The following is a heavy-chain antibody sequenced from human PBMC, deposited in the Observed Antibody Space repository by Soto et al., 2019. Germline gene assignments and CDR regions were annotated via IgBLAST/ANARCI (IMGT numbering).Heavy chain of an antibody. CDR1: GFTLSGRS. D-gene: IGHD3-10*01. V-gene: IGHV3-74*01. CDR2: IDNAGTDS. Sequence: EVQLVESGGGLVQPGGSLRLSCAASGFTLSGRSMHWVRQAPGKGLVWVSGIDNAGTDSTYADSVKGRFTSSRDNAKNMLYLQMNSLRVEVTAVYYCSRGWFGPDVWGKGTTFTVSS. J-gene: IGHJ6*04. CDR3: SRGWFGPDV.